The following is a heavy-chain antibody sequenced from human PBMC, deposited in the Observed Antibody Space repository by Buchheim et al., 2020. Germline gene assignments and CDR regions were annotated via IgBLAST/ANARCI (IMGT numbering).Heavy chain of an antibody. D-gene: IGHD3-22*01. V-gene: IGHV4-31*03. CDR1: GGSITRGGYY. CDR2: IYYTGIT. J-gene: IGHJ4*02. Sequence: QVQLQESGPGLVKPSRTLSLTCTVSGGSITRGGYYWSWIRQHPGKGLEWIGYIYYTGITYFNPSLESRLFMSVDTSKNQIFLTLRSVTAADSAMYYCARSVDQGEYYDSSGTQFFFDYWGQG. CDR3: ARSVDQGEYYDSSGTQFFFDY.